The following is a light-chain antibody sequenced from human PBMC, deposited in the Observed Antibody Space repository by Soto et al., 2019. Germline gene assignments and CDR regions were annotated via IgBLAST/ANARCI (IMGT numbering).Light chain of an antibody. Sequence: DLPLTQSPSSLSASVGDRVTITCQASQDISNSLNWYHQKPGKAPKLLIYDASKLETGVPSRFSGSRSGTDFTFTISSLQPEDIATYYCHQFENLPRTFGQGTKLEI. CDR3: HQFENLPRT. CDR1: QDISNS. CDR2: DAS. V-gene: IGKV1-33*01. J-gene: IGKJ2*02.